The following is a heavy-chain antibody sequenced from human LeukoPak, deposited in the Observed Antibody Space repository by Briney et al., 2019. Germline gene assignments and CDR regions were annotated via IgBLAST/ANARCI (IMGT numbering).Heavy chain of an antibody. J-gene: IGHJ3*02. CDR2: IYYSGST. V-gene: IGHV4-59*01. D-gene: IGHD6-6*01. Sequence: KASETLSLTCTVSGGSISSYYWSWIRQPPGKGLEWIGYIYYSGSTNYNPSLKSRVTISVDTSKNQFSLKLSSVTAADTAVYYCARNAGESEYSSSSSTAFDIWGQGTMVTVSS. CDR1: GGSISSYY. CDR3: ARNAGESEYSSSSSTAFDI.